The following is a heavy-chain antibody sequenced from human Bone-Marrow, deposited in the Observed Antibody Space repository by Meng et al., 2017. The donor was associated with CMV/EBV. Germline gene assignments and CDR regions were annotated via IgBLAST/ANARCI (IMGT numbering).Heavy chain of an antibody. CDR2: IKQDGSGS. CDR1: GFTYRSYW. CDR3: VRGTRDWKGVDY. D-gene: IGHD1-1*01. V-gene: IGHV3-7*01. Sequence: GESLKISCAASGFTYRSYWMAWVRQAPGKGLEWVANIKQDGSGSFYVDSVKGRFTISRDNAKSTLFLQMNSLRVEDTAVYYCVRGTRDWKGVDYWGQGALVTVSS. J-gene: IGHJ4*02.